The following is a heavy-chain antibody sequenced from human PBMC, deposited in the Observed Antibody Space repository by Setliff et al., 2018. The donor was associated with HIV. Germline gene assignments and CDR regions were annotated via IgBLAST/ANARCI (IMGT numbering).Heavy chain of an antibody. D-gene: IGHD1-26*01. CDR2: IYHSEYT. V-gene: IGHV4-4*02. CDR3: ARVRVRRGTYSAVGHLNGFDL. Sequence: SETLSLTCAVSGGSISSDNWWTWVRQPPGKGLEWIGEIYHSEYTNYNASLKSRVSMSVDKSKNQFSLKLTSVTAADTAVYYCARVRVRRGTYSAVGHLNGFDLWGQGTMVTVSS. CDR1: GGSISSDNW. J-gene: IGHJ3*01.